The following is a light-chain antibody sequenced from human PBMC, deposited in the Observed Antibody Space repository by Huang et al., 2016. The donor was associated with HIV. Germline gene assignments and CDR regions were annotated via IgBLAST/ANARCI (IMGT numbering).Light chain of an antibody. V-gene: IGKV1-27*01. CDR3: QKYNSAPLT. Sequence: DIQMTQSPSSLSASVGARVTITCRPSQGISNYLDWYQQKPGKVPKLLIYAASTLQSGDPSRFSGSGSGTDFTLTISSLQPEDVATYYCQKYNSAPLTFGGGTKVEIK. CDR1: QGISNY. CDR2: AAS. J-gene: IGKJ4*01.